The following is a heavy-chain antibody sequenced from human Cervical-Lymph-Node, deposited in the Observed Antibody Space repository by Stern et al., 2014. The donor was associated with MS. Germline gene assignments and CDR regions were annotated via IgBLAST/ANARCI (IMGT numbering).Heavy chain of an antibody. CDR3: SKQGL. Sequence: DQLVESGGGVVQPGKSLRLSCVGSGFNFNNSGIHWVRQAPGKGLEWVAAISYDGTKKFYADSVKGRFTISRDNSRNILYLQINSLKGDDTAVYFCSKQGLWGQGTLVTVSS. CDR1: GFNFNNSG. CDR2: ISYDGTKK. V-gene: IGHV3-30*18. J-gene: IGHJ4*02.